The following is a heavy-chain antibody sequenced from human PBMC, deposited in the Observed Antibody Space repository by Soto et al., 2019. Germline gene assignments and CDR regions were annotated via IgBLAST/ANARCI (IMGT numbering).Heavy chain of an antibody. CDR2: IKSKTDGGTT. CDR3: PSSEPFGSGYSPYSL. CDR1: GFTFSNAW. V-gene: IGHV3-15*01. D-gene: IGHD3-3*02. Sequence: GGSLRLSCAASGFTFSNAWMSWVRQAPGKGLEWVGRIKSKTDGGTTDYAAPVKGRFTISRDDSKNTLYLQMNSLKTEDTAVYYCPSSEPFGSGYSPYSLWGQGTLVTVSS. J-gene: IGHJ4*02.